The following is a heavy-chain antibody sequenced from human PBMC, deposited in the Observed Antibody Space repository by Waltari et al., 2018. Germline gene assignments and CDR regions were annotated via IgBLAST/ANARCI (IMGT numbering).Heavy chain of an antibody. CDR3: AKVEDYVPHRPLDY. J-gene: IGHJ4*02. D-gene: IGHD4-17*01. CDR2: ISGSGGST. Sequence: EVQLLESGGGLVQPGGSLRLSCAAYGFVFRSYAMSRVRQAPGKGLEWVSAISGSGGSTYYADSVKGRFTISRDNSKNTLYLQMNSLRAEDTAVYYCAKVEDYVPHRPLDYWGQGTLVTVSS. CDR1: GFVFRSYA. V-gene: IGHV3-23*01.